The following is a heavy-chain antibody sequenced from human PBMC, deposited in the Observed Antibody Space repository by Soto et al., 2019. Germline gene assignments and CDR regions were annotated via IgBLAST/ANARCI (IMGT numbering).Heavy chain of an antibody. CDR3: ARDASGPFDY. Sequence: VQLEQSGAEVKGPGASVKVSCKASGYTFTNYYMHWVRQAPGQGLEWMGWMNPRSGGTKYAQAFQDRVTMTRDASISTAYMEVTSLRHGDTAVYFCARDASGPFDYWGQGTLVTVSS. D-gene: IGHD6-19*01. CDR2: MNPRSGGT. CDR1: GYTFTNYY. J-gene: IGHJ4*02. V-gene: IGHV1-2*02.